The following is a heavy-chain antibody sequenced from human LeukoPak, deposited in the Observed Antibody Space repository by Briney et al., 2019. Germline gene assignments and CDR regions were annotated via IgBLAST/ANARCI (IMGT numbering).Heavy chain of an antibody. Sequence: PGGSLRLSCAASGFTFSRYWMHWVRQAPGKGLEWVSHVHSGGSSRSYADSVKGRFTISRDNAKNTVDLQMHSLRAEDTAMYYCARGGSGCFDLWGQGTMVTVSS. J-gene: IGHJ3*01. V-gene: IGHV3-74*01. CDR3: ARGGSGCFDL. CDR1: GFTFSRYW. CDR2: VHSGGSSR. D-gene: IGHD1-26*01.